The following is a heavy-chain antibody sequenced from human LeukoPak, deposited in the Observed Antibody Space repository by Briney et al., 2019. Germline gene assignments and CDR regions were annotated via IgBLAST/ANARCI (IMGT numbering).Heavy chain of an antibody. CDR2: INPNSGGT. D-gene: IGHD5-18*01. V-gene: IGHV1-2*02. CDR3: ACYDSVDTAMVASDY. CDR1: GYAFTGYY. Sequence: ASVKVSCKASGYAFTGYYMHWVRQAPGQGLEWMGWINPNSGGTNYAQKFQGRVTMTRDTSISTAYMELSRLRSDDTAVYYCACYDSVDTAMVASDYWGQGTLVTVSS. J-gene: IGHJ4*02.